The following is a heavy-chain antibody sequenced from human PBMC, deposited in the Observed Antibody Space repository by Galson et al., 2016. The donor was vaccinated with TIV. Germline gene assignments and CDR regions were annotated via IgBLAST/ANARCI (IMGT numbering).Heavy chain of an antibody. CDR3: ARDRMVDATYYYYYYGMDV. CDR1: GLSVSINY. CDR2: ISDGGNI. J-gene: IGHJ6*02. V-gene: IGHV3-66*02. D-gene: IGHD2-8*01. Sequence: SLRLSCAASGLSVSINYMTWVRQAPGKGLEWVSLISDGGNIYYPDSVKGRFTISRDKFKNILYLHMNTVRVEDAAVYYCARDRMVDATYYYYYYGMDVWGQGTAVTVSS.